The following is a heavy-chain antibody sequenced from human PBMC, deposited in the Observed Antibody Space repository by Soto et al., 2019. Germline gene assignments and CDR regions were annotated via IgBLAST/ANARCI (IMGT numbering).Heavy chain of an antibody. CDR2: ISAYNVNT. J-gene: IGHJ4*02. Sequence: ASVKVSCKASGYTFTSYGISWVRQAPGQGREWMGWISAYNVNTNYAQKLQGRVTMTTDTSTSTAYMQLRSLSSDATAVYYCARDDILPGSNFDYWGQGTLVTVSS. V-gene: IGHV1-18*04. CDR3: ARDDILPGSNFDY. CDR1: GYTFTSYG. D-gene: IGHD3-9*01.